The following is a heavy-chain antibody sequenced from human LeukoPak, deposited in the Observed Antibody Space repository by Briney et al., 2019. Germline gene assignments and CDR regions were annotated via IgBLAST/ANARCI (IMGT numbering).Heavy chain of an antibody. CDR3: ARGLDCSSTSCPDTYYYYYMDV. Sequence: SVKVSCKASGGTFSSYAISWVRQAPGQGLEWMGGIIPIFGTANYAQKFQGRVTITADESTSTAYMELSSLRSEDTAVYYCARGLDCSSTSCPDTYYYYYMDVWGKGTTVTVSS. CDR2: IIPIFGTA. J-gene: IGHJ6*03. V-gene: IGHV1-69*13. D-gene: IGHD2-2*01. CDR1: GGTFSSYA.